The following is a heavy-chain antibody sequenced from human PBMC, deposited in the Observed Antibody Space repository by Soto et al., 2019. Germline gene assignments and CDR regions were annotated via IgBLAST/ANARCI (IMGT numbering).Heavy chain of an antibody. J-gene: IGHJ4*02. CDR2: IYYSGSP. CDR3: ARKVRGDYFNK. D-gene: IGHD3-10*01. CDR1: GGSISSGDHY. V-gene: IGHV4-30-4*01. Sequence: SETLSLTCSVSGGSISSGDHYWSWIRQSPGKGLEWIGYIYYSGSPYYNPSLKSRLTISVDTSKNQFSLKLSSVTAADTAVYKCARKVRGDYFNKGGRETLFTVS.